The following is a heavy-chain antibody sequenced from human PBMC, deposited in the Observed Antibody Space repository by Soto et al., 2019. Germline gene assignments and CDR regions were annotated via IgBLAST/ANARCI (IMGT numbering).Heavy chain of an antibody. J-gene: IGHJ4*02. CDR2: IYYSGST. CDR1: GGSISSYY. Sequence: SETLSLTCTVSGGSISSYYWSWIRQPPGKGLEWIGYIYYSGSTNYNPSLKSRVTISVDTSKNQFSLKLSSVTAADTAVYYCARLFGYFSSTSCHENGPIDYWGQGTLVTVSS. V-gene: IGHV4-59*08. D-gene: IGHD2-2*03. CDR3: ARLFGYFSSTSCHENGPIDY.